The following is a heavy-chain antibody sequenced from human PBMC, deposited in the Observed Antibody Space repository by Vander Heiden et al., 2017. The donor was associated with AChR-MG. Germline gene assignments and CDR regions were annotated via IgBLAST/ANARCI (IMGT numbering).Heavy chain of an antibody. D-gene: IGHD6-6*01. CDR1: GYTLTTYW. CDR3: ARQSIAARQNDY. Sequence: DVQLAQSGAEAKKPGEPLTISCKGSGYTLTTYWIGCVRANPGKGLEWIGIIYPDDSDTTYSPSFQGQVTISADKSISTAYLHWSSLKASDTAMYYCARQSIAARQNDYWGQGTLVTVSS. J-gene: IGHJ4*02. CDR2: IYPDDSDT. V-gene: IGHV5-51*01.